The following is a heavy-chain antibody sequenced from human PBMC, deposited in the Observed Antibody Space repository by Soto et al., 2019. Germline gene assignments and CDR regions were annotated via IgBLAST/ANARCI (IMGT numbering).Heavy chain of an antibody. Sequence: QVQLVQSGAEVKKPGSSVKVSCKASGGTFSSYIISWVRQAPGQGLEWMGRIIPIVGIANYAQRFQGRVTITADKSASTAYMEMSSPKSEDTAVYYWARGGVAGFDPWGQGTLVTVSS. V-gene: IGHV1-69*02. CDR3: ARGGVAGFDP. D-gene: IGHD6-19*01. CDR1: GGTFSSYI. CDR2: IIPIVGIA. J-gene: IGHJ5*02.